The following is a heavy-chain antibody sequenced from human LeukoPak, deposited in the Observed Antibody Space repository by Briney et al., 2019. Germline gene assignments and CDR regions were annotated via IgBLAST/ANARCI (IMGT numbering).Heavy chain of an antibody. CDR2: INHSGST. CDR1: GGSFSGYY. CDR3: ARRFSYGSGSYVRH. V-gene: IGHV4-34*01. D-gene: IGHD3-10*01. J-gene: IGHJ4*02. Sequence: SETLSLTCAVYGGSFSGYYWSWIRQPPGKGLEWIGEINHSGSTNYNPSLKSRVTISVDTSKNQFSLKLSSVTAADTAVYYCARRFSYGSGSYVRHWGQGTLVTVSS.